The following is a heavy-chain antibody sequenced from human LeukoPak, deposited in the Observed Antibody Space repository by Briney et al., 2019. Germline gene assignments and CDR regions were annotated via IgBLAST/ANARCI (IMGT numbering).Heavy chain of an antibody. CDR3: AHISWGGQQPYFDY. Sequence: SGPTLVNPTQTLTLTCTFSGFSLSTSGVGVGWIRQPPGKALEWLALIFWNDDKRYSPSLKSRLTITKDTSKNQVVLTMTNMDPVDTATYYCAHISWGGQQPYFDYWGQGTLVTVSS. CDR1: GFSLSTSGVG. V-gene: IGHV2-5*01. D-gene: IGHD6-13*01. J-gene: IGHJ4*02. CDR2: IFWNDDK.